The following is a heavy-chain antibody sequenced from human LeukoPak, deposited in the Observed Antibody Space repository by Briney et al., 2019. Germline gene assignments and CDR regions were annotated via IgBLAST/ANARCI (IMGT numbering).Heavy chain of an antibody. Sequence: SETLSLTCAVSGGSISSSYYWSWIRQPPGKGLEWIGYIYYSGSTNYNPSLKSRVTISVDTSKNQFSLKLSSVTAADTAVYYCARYSYGRTSNWFDPWGQGTLVTVSS. CDR1: GGSISSSYY. D-gene: IGHD5-18*01. CDR3: ARYSYGRTSNWFDP. CDR2: IYYSGST. V-gene: IGHV4-61*01. J-gene: IGHJ5*02.